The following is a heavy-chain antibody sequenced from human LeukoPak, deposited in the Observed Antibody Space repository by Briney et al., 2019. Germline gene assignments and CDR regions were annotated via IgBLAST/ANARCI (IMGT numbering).Heavy chain of an antibody. CDR2: IYYSGST. CDR1: GGPISSSSYY. D-gene: IGHD2-2*01. J-gene: IGHJ5*02. Sequence: PSETLSLTCTVSGGPISSSSYYWGWIRQPPGEGLEWIGSIYYSGSTYYNPSLKSRVTISVDTSKNQFSLKLSSVTAADTAVYYCASELGYCSSTSCYFPYWFDPWGQGTLVTVSS. V-gene: IGHV4-39*01. CDR3: ASELGYCSSTSCYFPYWFDP.